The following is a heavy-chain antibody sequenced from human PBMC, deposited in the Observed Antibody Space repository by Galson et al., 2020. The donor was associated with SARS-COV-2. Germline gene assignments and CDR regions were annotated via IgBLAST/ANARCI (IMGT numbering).Heavy chain of an antibody. CDR1: GFTFSSYG. CDR3: AKVPSTRMVVERIWYGLDV. CDR2: ISASGVYSGSGDKT. J-gene: IGHJ6*02. Sequence: GGSLRLSCATSGFTFSSYGMSWVRQAPGKGLEWVSAISASGVYSGSGDKTYYADSVKGRFSISRDNAKNTVYLQMNGLRAEDTAVYYCAKVPSTRMVVERIWYGLDVWGQGTTVTVSS. D-gene: IGHD3-22*01. V-gene: IGHV3-23*01.